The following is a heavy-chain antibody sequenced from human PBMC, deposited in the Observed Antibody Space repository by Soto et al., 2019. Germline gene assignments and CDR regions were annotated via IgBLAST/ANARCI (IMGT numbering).Heavy chain of an antibody. D-gene: IGHD3-9*01. CDR1: GYTFTSYG. V-gene: IGHV1-18*01. Sequence: ASVKVSCKASGYTFTSYGISWVRQAPGQGLDWMGWIRAYNGNTNYAQKLQGRVTMTTDTSTSTAYMELRSLRSDDRAVYYCARHWPSILGGYYTASNDDYGMDVWGQGTTVTVSS. J-gene: IGHJ6*02. CDR2: IRAYNGNT. CDR3: ARHWPSILGGYYTASNDDYGMDV.